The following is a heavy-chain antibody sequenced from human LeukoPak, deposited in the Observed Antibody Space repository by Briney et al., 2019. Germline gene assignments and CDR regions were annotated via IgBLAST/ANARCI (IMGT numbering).Heavy chain of an antibody. CDR3: ARETSQKGAHYMDV. Sequence: PSETLSLTCAVSGGSISSNWWSWVRQPPGKGLEWIGYIYYSGSTNYNPSLKSRVTISVDTSKNQFSLKLSSVTAADTAVYYCARETSQKGAHYMDVWGKGTTVTISS. J-gene: IGHJ6*03. D-gene: IGHD3-16*01. CDR1: GGSISSNW. CDR2: IYYSGST. V-gene: IGHV4-59*01.